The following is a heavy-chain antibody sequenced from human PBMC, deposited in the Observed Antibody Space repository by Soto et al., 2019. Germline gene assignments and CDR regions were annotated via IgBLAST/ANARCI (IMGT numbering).Heavy chain of an antibody. CDR3: SRSGIAAAGPLYYYYYGMDV. CDR2: IIPIFGTA. CDR1: GGTFSSYA. Sequence: SVKVSCKASGGTFSSYAISWVRQAPGQGLEWMGGIIPIFGTANYAQKFQGRVTITADESTSTAYMELSSLRSEDTAVYYCSRSGIAAAGPLYYYYYGMDVWGQGTTVTVSS. V-gene: IGHV1-69*13. J-gene: IGHJ6*02. D-gene: IGHD6-13*01.